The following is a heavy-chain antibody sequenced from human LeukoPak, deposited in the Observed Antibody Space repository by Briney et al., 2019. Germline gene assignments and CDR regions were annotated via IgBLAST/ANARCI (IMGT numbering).Heavy chain of an antibody. Sequence: SGGSVRLSCAASGFSFSSDAMSWVRQAPGKGLEWVSAISGSGGSTYYADSVKGRFTISRDNSKNTLYLQMNSLRAEDTAVYYCARADSGSYYTGLFDYWGQGTLVTVSS. J-gene: IGHJ4*02. CDR2: ISGSGGST. CDR1: GFSFSSDA. V-gene: IGHV3-23*01. D-gene: IGHD1-26*01. CDR3: ARADSGSYYTGLFDY.